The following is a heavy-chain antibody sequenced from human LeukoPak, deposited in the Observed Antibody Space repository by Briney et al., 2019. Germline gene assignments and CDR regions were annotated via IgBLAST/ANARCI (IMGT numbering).Heavy chain of an antibody. V-gene: IGHV4-4*07. Sequence: SETLSLTCTVSGGSISNYYWSWIRQPAGKGLEWIGRLYTGGSTNYNPSLKSRVTISVDTSKNQFSLKLNSVTAADTAVYYCARPRDILSGYEYFDLWGRGTLVTVSS. CDR3: ARPRDILSGYEYFDL. J-gene: IGHJ2*01. CDR2: LYTGGST. CDR1: GGSISNYY. D-gene: IGHD3-9*01.